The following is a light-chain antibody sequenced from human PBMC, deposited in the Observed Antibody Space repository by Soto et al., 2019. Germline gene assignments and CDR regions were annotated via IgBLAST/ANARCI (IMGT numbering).Light chain of an antibody. V-gene: IGLV2-23*01. CDR1: SSDGGSYNL. J-gene: IGLJ1*01. CDR2: EGS. Sequence: QSVVTQPAAESGSPGQSSTFSGTGSSSDGGSYNLVSWYQQHPGKAPKLMINEGSKRPSGVSNRFSGSKSGNTASLTISGLQAEDEAYYYCCSYVDSSTSVFGTGPNVA. CDR3: CSYVDSSTSV.